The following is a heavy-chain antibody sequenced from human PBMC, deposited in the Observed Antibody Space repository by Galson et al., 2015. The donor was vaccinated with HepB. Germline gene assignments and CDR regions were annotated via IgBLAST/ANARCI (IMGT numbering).Heavy chain of an antibody. CDR2: ISYSSTYI. CDR3: ARDSTDPIVGAQGDY. Sequence: SLRLSCAASGFTFSYYRMNWVRQAPGKGLEWVSSISYSSTYIYYADSVKGRFTISRDNAKNSLYLQMNSLRAEDTAIYYCARDSTDPIVGAQGDYWGQGTLVTVSS. D-gene: IGHD1-26*01. J-gene: IGHJ4*02. V-gene: IGHV3-21*01. CDR1: GFTFSYYR.